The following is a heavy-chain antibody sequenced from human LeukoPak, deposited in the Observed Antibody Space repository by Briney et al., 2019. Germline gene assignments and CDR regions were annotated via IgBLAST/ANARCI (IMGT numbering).Heavy chain of an antibody. CDR2: MNPNSGDT. D-gene: IGHD3-16*01. CDR1: GYTFTGYY. J-gene: IGHJ4*02. V-gene: IGHV1-2*06. Sequence: RASVKVSCKTSGYTFTGYYMHWVRQAPGQGLEWMGRMNPNSGDTNYAQNFQGRVTMTRDTSINTAYMELSSLRFDDTAVYYCFPRGDGGFDYWGQGTLVIVSS. CDR3: FPRGDGGFDY.